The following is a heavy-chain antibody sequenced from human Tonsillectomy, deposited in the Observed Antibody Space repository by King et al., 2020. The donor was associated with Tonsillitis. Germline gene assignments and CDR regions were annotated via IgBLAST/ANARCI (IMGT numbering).Heavy chain of an antibody. J-gene: IGHJ4*02. Sequence: VQLVESGGGLVKPGGSLRLSCAASGFTFSTYNMNWVRQAPGKGLEWVSSISSSSSYIYYADSVKGRFTIPRDNAKNSLYLQMNSLRAEDTAVYYCAKTSIAVITFGRVEYWGQGTLVTVSS. CDR1: GFTFSTYN. D-gene: IGHD3-16*01. CDR3: AKTSIAVITFGRVEY. CDR2: ISSSSSYI. V-gene: IGHV3-21*01.